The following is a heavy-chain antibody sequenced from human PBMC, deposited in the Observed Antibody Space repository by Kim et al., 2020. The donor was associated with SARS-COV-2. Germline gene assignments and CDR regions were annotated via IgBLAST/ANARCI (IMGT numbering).Heavy chain of an antibody. CDR2: IYYSGST. CDR1: GGSISSSSYY. Sequence: AETLSLTCTVSGGSISSSSYYWGWIRQPPGKGLEWIGSIYYSGSTYYNPSLKSRVTISVDTSKNQFSLKLSSVTAADTAVYYCARGGYDILTGLIIPLDYWGQGTLVTVSS. D-gene: IGHD3-9*01. CDR3: ARGGYDILTGLIIPLDY. J-gene: IGHJ4*02. V-gene: IGHV4-39*01.